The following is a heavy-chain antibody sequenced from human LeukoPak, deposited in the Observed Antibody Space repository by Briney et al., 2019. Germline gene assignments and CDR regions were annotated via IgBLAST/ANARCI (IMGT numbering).Heavy chain of an antibody. CDR1: GGTFSDYT. V-gene: IGHV1-69*05. D-gene: IGHD3-9*01. J-gene: IGHJ4*02. CDR2: IIPLFGTA. CDR3: ASTGYYYFQFDY. Sequence: SVKVSCKASGGTFSDYTIAWVRQAPGQGLKWMGGIIPLFGTADYAQKFQGRVTITTDESTSTAYMELISLRSEDTALYYCASTGYYYFQFDYWGQGTLVTVSS.